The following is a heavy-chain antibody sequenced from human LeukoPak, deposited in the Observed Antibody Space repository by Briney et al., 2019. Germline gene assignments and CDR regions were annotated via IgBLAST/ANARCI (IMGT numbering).Heavy chain of an antibody. D-gene: IGHD1-1*01. CDR1: GFSFSNYA. CDR3: ARQHTAWYVDY. V-gene: IGHV3-23*01. CDR2: VSASGAST. J-gene: IGHJ4*02. Sequence: PGGSLRLSCAASGFSFSNYAMSWVRQAPGKGLEWVSGVSASGASTYSEDSVKGRFIISRDNSKNTVVLQMNSLRVEDTAVYYCARQHTAWYVDYWGQGILVTVSS.